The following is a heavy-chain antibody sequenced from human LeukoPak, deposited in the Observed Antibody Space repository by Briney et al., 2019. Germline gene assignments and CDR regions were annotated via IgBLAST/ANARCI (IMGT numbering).Heavy chain of an antibody. Sequence: SVKVSFKASGYTFISYGITWVRQAPGQGLEWMGWISAYNGNTNYAQKLQGRVTITTDTSTSTAYMELRSLRSDDTAVYYCARGGRVVTIDQYFQHWGQGTLVTVSS. V-gene: IGHV1-18*01. CDR2: ISAYNGNT. D-gene: IGHD4-23*01. CDR1: GYTFISYG. CDR3: ARGGRVVTIDQYFQH. J-gene: IGHJ1*01.